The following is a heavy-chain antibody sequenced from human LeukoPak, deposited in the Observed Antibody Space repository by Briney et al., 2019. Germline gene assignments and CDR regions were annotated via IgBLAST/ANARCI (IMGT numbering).Heavy chain of an antibody. V-gene: IGHV3-15*01. J-gene: IGHJ4*02. CDR1: GFTFINAW. Sequence: GGSLRLSCAASGFTFINAWMSWVRQAPGKGLEWVGRIKSKTDGGTTDYAAPVNGRFTISRDDSKNTLYLQMNSLKTEDTAVYYCTTGITMVRGVPGVYFDYWGQGTLVTVSS. D-gene: IGHD3-10*01. CDR3: TTGITMVRGVPGVYFDY. CDR2: IKSKTDGGTT.